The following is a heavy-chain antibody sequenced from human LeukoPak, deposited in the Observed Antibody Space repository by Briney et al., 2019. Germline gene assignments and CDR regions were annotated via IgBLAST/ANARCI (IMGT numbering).Heavy chain of an antibody. D-gene: IGHD6-13*01. V-gene: IGHV1-18*01. J-gene: IGHJ4*02. CDR3: ARISGYSSSYQQEM. Sequence: ASVKVSCKASGYTFTSYGISWVRQAPGQVLEWMGWISAYNGNTNYAQKLQGRVTMTTDTSTSTAYMELRSLRSDDTAVYYCARISGYSSSYQQEMWGQGTLVTVSS. CDR1: GYTFTSYG. CDR2: ISAYNGNT.